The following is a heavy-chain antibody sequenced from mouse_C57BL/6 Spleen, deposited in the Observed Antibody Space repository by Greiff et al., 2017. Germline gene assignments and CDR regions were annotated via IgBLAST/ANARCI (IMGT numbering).Heavy chain of an antibody. CDR3: ARMGNYSNPFGY. Sequence: QVQLQQPGAELVKPGASVKLSCKASGYTFTSYWMHWVKQRPGQGLEWIGMIHPNSGSTNYNEKFKSKATLTVDKSSSTAYMQLSSLTSEDSAVYYCARMGNYSNPFGYWGQGTTLTVSS. CDR1: GYTFTSYW. CDR2: IHPNSGST. D-gene: IGHD2-5*01. J-gene: IGHJ2*01. V-gene: IGHV1-64*01.